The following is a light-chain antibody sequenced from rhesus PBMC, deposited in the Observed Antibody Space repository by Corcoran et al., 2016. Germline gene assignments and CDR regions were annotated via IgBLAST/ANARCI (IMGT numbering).Light chain of an antibody. J-gene: IGKJ1*01. CDR1: QSISSW. Sequence: DIQMTQSPSSLSASVGDTVTITCRASQSISSWLDWYQQKPGKAPKLLIYKASSLPSGVPSRFSGSGSRTEFTLTISSLQPEDVATYYCQQDSSSSWTFGQGTKVEIK. CDR3: QQDSSSSWT. V-gene: IGKV1-22*01. CDR2: KAS.